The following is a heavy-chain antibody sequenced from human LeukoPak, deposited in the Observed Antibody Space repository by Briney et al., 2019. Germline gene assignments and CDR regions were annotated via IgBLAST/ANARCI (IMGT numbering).Heavy chain of an antibody. CDR1: GFTFSSYA. CDR3: AKDFDGSTWFGRNYMDV. CDR2: ISGSGGST. Sequence: PGGSLRLSCAASGFTFSSYAMSWVRQAPGKGLEWVSAISGSGGSTYYADSVKGRFTISRDNSKNTLYLQMNSLRAEDTAVYYCAKDFDGSTWFGRNYMDVWGKGTTVTVSS. J-gene: IGHJ6*03. V-gene: IGHV3-23*01. D-gene: IGHD6-13*01.